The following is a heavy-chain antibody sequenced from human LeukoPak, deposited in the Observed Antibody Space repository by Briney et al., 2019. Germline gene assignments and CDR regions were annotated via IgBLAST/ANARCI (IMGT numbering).Heavy chain of an antibody. J-gene: IGHJ4*02. V-gene: IGHV3-30-3*01. CDR1: GFTFSSYA. CDR2: ISYDGSNK. Sequence: GGSLRLSCAASGFTFSSYAIHWVRQAPGKELEWVAVISYDGSNKYYADSVKGRFTISRDNSKNTLYLQMNSLRAEDTAVYYCARGDNFLWGSYRSLDFWGQGTLVTVSS. D-gene: IGHD3-16*02. CDR3: ARGDNFLWGSYRSLDF.